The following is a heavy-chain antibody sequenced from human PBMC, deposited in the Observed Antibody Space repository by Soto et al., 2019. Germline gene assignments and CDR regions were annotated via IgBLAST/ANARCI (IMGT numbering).Heavy chain of an antibody. J-gene: IGHJ4*02. Sequence: EVQLLESGGGLVQPGGSLRLSCAASGFTFSSYAMSWVRQTPGKGLEWVSAICGSGGSTYYEDSVKGRFTISRDNSKNTLYLQMNSLRAEDTAVYYCAKDYLRADTAIWGYFDYWGQGSLVTVSS. CDR2: ICGSGGST. CDR3: AKDYLRADTAIWGYFDY. D-gene: IGHD5-18*01. CDR1: GFTFSSYA. V-gene: IGHV3-23*01.